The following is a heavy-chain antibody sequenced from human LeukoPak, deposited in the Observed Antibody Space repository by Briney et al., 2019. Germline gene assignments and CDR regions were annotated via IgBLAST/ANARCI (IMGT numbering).Heavy chain of an antibody. CDR2: ITRNGGST. CDR3: VRSITMFQH. Sequence: PGGSLRLSCADSGFTFDEYGMSWVRQAPGKGLEWVCGITRNGGSTGYADSVKGRFTISRDNAKNSVYLQMNSLRAEDTALYYCVRSITMFQHWGQGTLITVSS. CDR1: GFTFDEYG. D-gene: IGHD5-24*01. J-gene: IGHJ1*01. V-gene: IGHV3-20*04.